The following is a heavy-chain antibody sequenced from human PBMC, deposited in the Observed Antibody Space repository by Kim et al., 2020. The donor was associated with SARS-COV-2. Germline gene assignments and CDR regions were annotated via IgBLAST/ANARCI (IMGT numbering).Heavy chain of an antibody. CDR2: ISWNSGSI. CDR1: GFTFDDYA. CDR3: AKDIQDSARFCCFDL. V-gene: IGHV3-9*01. Sequence: GGSLRLSCAASGFTFDDYAMHWVRQAPGKGLEWVSGISWNSGSIGYADSVKGRFTISRDNAKNSLYLQMNSLRAEDTALYYCAKDIQDSARFCCFDLWGRGTLVTVSS. D-gene: IGHD2-15*01. J-gene: IGHJ2*01.